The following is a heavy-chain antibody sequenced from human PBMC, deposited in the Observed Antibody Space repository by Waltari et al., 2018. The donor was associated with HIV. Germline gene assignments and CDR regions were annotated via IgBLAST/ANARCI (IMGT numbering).Heavy chain of an antibody. CDR2: LSHSGTT. CDR1: GGSLSGYY. CDR3: ARGYYYDTTEGWFDP. D-gene: IGHD3-22*01. Sequence: QVQLQQWGTGLLKPSETLSLTCAVYGGSLSGYYWSGIRQSPGKGLEGIGQLSHSGTTNYHPSLNGRLPMSVDTSRKQLSLKLTSVTAADTAVYYWARGYYYDTTEGWFDPWGQGTLVTVSS. J-gene: IGHJ5*02. V-gene: IGHV4-34*02.